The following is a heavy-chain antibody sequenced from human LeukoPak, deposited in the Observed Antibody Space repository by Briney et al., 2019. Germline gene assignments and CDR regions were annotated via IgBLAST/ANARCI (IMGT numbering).Heavy chain of an antibody. V-gene: IGHV4-34*01. Sequence: SETLSLTCTVSGGSISNYYWNWIRQPPGKGLEWIGEINHSGSTNYNPSLKSRVTISVDTSKNQFSLKLSSVTAADTAVYYCASVGATTHTLDYWGQGTLVTVSS. CDR1: GGSISNYY. CDR3: ASVGATTHTLDY. CDR2: INHSGST. J-gene: IGHJ4*02. D-gene: IGHD1-26*01.